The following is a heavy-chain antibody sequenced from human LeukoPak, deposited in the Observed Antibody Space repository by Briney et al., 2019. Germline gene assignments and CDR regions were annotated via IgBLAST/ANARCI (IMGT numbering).Heavy chain of an antibody. D-gene: IGHD3-3*01. CDR1: GGSVSSHTYY. Sequence: PSETLSLTCTVSGGSVSSHTYYWGWIRQPPGKGLEWIGEINHSGSTNYNPSLKSRVTISVDASKNQFSLKLSSVTAADTAVYYCARWHDFWSGYYTGSFDYWGQGTLVTVSS. J-gene: IGHJ4*02. V-gene: IGHV4-39*07. CDR2: INHSGST. CDR3: ARWHDFWSGYYTGSFDY.